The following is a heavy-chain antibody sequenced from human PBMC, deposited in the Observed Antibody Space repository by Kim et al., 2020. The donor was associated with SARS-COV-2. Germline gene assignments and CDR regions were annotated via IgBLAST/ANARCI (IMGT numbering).Heavy chain of an antibody. CDR2: IRGSGGRT. CDR3: ANAFPNSDRRDEISLCFGELLSGDGFDI. CDR1: GFTFSSNS. D-gene: IGHD3-10*01. Sequence: GGSLRLSCVASGFTFSSNSMSWVRQAPGKGLEWVAAIRGSGGRTYYADSVKGRFTISRDNSKNTLYLQMNSLRAEDTAVYYCANAFPNSDRRDEISLCFGELLSGDGFDIWGQGTLVTVSS. V-gene: IGHV3-23*01. J-gene: IGHJ3*02.